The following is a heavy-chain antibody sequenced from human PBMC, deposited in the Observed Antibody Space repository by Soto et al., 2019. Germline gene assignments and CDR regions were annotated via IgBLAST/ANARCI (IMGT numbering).Heavy chain of an antibody. D-gene: IGHD2-21*02. J-gene: IGHJ4*02. CDR1: GGTFSSYA. CDR2: IIPMFGTA. CDR3: ARDRCDGYCYLYAFDY. V-gene: IGHV1-69*12. Sequence: QVQLVQSGAEVKKPGSSVKVSCKASGGTFSSYAISWVRQAPGQGLEWMGGIIPMFGTANYAQKFQGRVTITADESTSTAYMELSSLRSEDTSVYYCARDRCDGYCYLYAFDYWGQGTLVTVSS.